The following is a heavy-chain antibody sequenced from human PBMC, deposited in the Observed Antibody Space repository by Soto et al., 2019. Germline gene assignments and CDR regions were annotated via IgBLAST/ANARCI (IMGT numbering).Heavy chain of an antibody. CDR1: GFTFSSYG. CDR3: AKDVNFWGYYYGMDV. V-gene: IGHV3-30*18. D-gene: IGHD3-3*01. Sequence: QVQLVESGGGVVQPGRSLRLSCAASGFTFSSYGMHWVRQAPGKGLEWVAVISYDGSNKYYADSVKGRFTISRDNSKNTLYLHMNSLRAEDTAVYYCAKDVNFWGYYYGMDVWGQGTTVTVSS. CDR2: ISYDGSNK. J-gene: IGHJ6*02.